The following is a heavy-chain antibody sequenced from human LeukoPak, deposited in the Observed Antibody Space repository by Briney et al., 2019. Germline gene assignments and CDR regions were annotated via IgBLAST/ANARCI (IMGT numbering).Heavy chain of an antibody. CDR2: INPNGGST. CDR1: GYIFTSYY. Sequence: ASVKVSCKASGYIFTSYYVHWVRQAPGQGLEWMGIINPNGGSTSYSQKFQDRITLTRDTSTSTVYMELSSLRAEDTAVYYCARGGSLRPKYYYGMDVWGQGTTVTVSS. V-gene: IGHV1-46*01. J-gene: IGHJ6*02. D-gene: IGHD3-16*01. CDR3: ARGGSLRPKYYYGMDV.